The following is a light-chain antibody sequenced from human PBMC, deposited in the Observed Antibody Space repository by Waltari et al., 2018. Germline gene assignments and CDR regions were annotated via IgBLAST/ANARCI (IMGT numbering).Light chain of an antibody. CDR1: SSDVGYSDS. V-gene: IGLV2-23*02. J-gene: IGLJ1*01. CDR2: DVS. Sequence: QSALSQPASVSASFGQSITISCTGTSSDVGYSDSVSWYQHHPGKAPKFIIYDVSKRPSGVPKRLSGSKYGKRASLTISGLQPDDEAVYYCCAFAVGDTYVFGSGTNVTV. CDR3: CAFAVGDTYV.